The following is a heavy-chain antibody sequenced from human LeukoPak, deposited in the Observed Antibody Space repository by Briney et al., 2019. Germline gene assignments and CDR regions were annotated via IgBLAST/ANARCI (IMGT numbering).Heavy chain of an antibody. Sequence: SETLSLTCTVSGGSISSSSYYWGWIRQPPGKGLEWIGSIYYSGSTYYNPSLKSRVTISVDTSKNQFTLKLSSVTAADTAVYYCGRRTGEYYDILTGYYFSGGGYFDYWGQGTLVTVSS. V-gene: IGHV4-39*01. CDR3: GRRTGEYYDILTGYYFSGGGYFDY. D-gene: IGHD3-9*01. CDR2: IYYSGST. CDR1: GGSISSSSYY. J-gene: IGHJ4*02.